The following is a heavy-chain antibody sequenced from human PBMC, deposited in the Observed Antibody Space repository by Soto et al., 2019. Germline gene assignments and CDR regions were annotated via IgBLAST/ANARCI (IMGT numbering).Heavy chain of an antibody. CDR1: GGSISSSSYY. J-gene: IGHJ6*02. CDR3: ARVLYYYDSSGYYPDYYYYYGMDV. V-gene: IGHV4-39*01. CDR2: IYYSGST. D-gene: IGHD3-22*01. Sequence: SETLSLTCTVSGGSISSSSYYWGWIRQPPGKGLEWIGSIYYSGSTYCNPSLKSRVTISVDTSKNQFSLKLSSVTAADTAVYYCARVLYYYDSSGYYPDYYYYYGMDVWGQGTTVTVSS.